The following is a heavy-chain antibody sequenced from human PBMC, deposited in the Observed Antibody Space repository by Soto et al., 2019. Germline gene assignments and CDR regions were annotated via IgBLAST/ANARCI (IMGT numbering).Heavy chain of an antibody. CDR2: INAGNGNT. Sequence: ASVKVSCKASGYTFTSYAMHWVRQAPGQRLEWMGWINAGNGNTKYSQKFQGRVTITRDTSTSTAYMELSSLRSEDTAVYYCARVAVASWFDPWGQGTLVTVSS. CDR1: GYTFTSYA. D-gene: IGHD6-19*01. V-gene: IGHV1-3*01. J-gene: IGHJ5*02. CDR3: ARVAVASWFDP.